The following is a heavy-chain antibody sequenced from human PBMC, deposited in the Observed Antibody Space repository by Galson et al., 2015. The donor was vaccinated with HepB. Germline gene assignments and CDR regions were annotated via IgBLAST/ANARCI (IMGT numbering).Heavy chain of an antibody. J-gene: IGHJ4*02. CDR1: GGSISSSSYY. CDR3: ARKNYYDSSGYFQAIDY. D-gene: IGHD3-22*01. Sequence: ETLSLTCTVSGGSISSSSYYWGWIRQPPGKGLEWIGSIYYSGSTYYNPSLKSRVTISVDTSKNQFSLKLSSVTAADTAVYYCARKNYYDSSGYFQAIDYWGQGTLVTVSS. V-gene: IGHV4-39*01. CDR2: IYYSGST.